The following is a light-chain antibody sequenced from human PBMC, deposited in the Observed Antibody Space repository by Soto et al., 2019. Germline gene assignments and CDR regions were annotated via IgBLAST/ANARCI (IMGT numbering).Light chain of an antibody. CDR3: QQYNSYPST. V-gene: IGKV1-5*03. J-gene: IGKJ1*01. CDR2: KAS. CDR1: QSISSW. Sequence: DIQMTQSPSTLSASVGDRVTITCRASQSISSWLAWYQQKPGKAPKLLIYKASSLESGVPSRFSGSGSGTEFTLTISSLQPDDFATYYCQQYNSYPSTFGQGTKVEI.